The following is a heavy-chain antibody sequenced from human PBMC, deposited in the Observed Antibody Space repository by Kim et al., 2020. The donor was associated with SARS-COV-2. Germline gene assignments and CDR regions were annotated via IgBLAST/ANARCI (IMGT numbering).Heavy chain of an antibody. J-gene: IGHJ4*02. CDR3: AKGWLKGGFDY. Sequence: SETLSLTCAIFGDSVSTDIGWNWIRQSPPRGLEWLGRTYYRSKWNKDYAASVKSRITINSDTSKNQFSWQLHAVTADDTAVYYFAKGWLKGGFDYWGQGTLVTVSS. D-gene: IGHD5-12*01. CDR2: TYYRSKWNK. V-gene: IGHV6-1*01. CDR1: GDSVSTDIG.